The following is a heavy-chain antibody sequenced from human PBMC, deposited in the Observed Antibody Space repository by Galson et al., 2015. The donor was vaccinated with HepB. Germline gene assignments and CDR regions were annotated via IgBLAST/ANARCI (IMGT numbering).Heavy chain of an antibody. CDR1: GLRFSSYG. D-gene: IGHD2-15*01. V-gene: IGHV3-30*02. CDR2: LRYDGTTT. Sequence: SLRLSCAVSGLRFSSYGMHWVRRAPGKGLQWVAYLRYDGTTTYSADSVRDRFTISRDNPKNTLYLQMNRLRGDDTGIYYCAKDSGGWPPLPFDYWGQGTLVTVSS. J-gene: IGHJ4*02. CDR3: AKDSGGWPPLPFDY.